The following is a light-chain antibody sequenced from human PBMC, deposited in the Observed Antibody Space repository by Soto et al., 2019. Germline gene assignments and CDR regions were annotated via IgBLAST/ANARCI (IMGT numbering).Light chain of an antibody. J-gene: IGKJ1*01. CDR2: AAS. V-gene: IGKV1-27*01. CDR3: QKYNRAPRR. Sequence: DIQMTQSPSSLSASVGDRVTITCRASQGISNYLAWYQQIPGKVPKLLIYAASTLQSGVPSRFSGSGSGTDSPLPTGGLQPEDVATYYCQKYNRAPRRFGQGPKVEIK. CDR1: QGISNY.